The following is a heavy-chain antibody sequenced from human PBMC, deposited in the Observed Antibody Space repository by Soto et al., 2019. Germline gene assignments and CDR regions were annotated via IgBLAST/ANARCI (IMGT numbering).Heavy chain of an antibody. CDR3: ARISRASSGCLPDS. J-gene: IGHJ4*02. CDR1: GYTFTSKS. D-gene: IGHD6-19*01. CDR2: INVYNGNT. V-gene: IGHV1-18*01. Sequence: ASVKVPCKASGYTFTSKSSGRVRQAPRQGLEWMGWINVYNGNTKYAQQLQGRVTLTTDTSTSTAYMDLTSGGSDYTAVYYCARISRASSGCLPDSLGQGNLVTFSS.